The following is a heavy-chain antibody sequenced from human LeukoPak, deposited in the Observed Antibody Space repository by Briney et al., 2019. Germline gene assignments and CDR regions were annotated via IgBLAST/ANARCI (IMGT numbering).Heavy chain of an antibody. D-gene: IGHD6-19*01. CDR2: ISSSSSI. Sequence: GGSLRLSCAASGFTFDSYGMNWVRQAPGKGLEWVSYISSSSSIYYADSVKGRFTISRDNAKNSLYLQMNTLRAEDTAVYYCARTAVAGNEFFDYWGQGTLVTVSS. CDR1: GFTFDSYG. CDR3: ARTAVAGNEFFDY. V-gene: IGHV3-48*01. J-gene: IGHJ4*02.